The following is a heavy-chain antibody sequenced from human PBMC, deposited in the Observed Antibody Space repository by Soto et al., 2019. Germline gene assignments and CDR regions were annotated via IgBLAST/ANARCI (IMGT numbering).Heavy chain of an antibody. CDR2: ISYDGSNK. D-gene: IGHD3-22*01. J-gene: IGHJ4*02. Sequence: GGSLRLSCAASGFTFSNYVMSWVRQAPGKGLEWVAVISYDGSNKYYADSVKGRFTISRDNSKNTLYLQMNSLRAEDTAVYYCARDWYYYDSSGYYYLFYWGQGTLVTVSS. V-gene: IGHV3-30-3*01. CDR3: ARDWYYYDSSGYYYLFY. CDR1: GFTFSNYV.